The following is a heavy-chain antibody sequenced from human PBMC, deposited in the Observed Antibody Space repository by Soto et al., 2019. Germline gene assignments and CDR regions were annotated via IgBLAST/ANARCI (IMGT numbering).Heavy chain of an antibody. CDR2: IKSKTDGGTT. J-gene: IGHJ4*02. V-gene: IGHV3-15*07. Sequence: GGSLRLSCAASGFTFSNAWMNWVRQAPGKGLEWVGRIKSKTDGGTTDYAAPVKGRFTISRDDSKNTLYLQMNSLKTEDTAVYYCTTQYYYDSSGGHYYFDYWGQGTLVTVSS. CDR3: TTQYYYDSSGGHYYFDY. CDR1: GFTFSNAW. D-gene: IGHD3-22*01.